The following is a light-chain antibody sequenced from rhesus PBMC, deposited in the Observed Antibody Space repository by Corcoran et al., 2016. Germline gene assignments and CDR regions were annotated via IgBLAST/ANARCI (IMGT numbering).Light chain of an antibody. V-gene: IGLV3-36*02. Sequence: SYELTQSPSGSVSPGQTASITCGGDNIGSTFVFWFQQKPPQAPVVVMSYDSERTSGIPERFSVSKSGNIATRTISGVEAGEEADSVGQFYDSQCDLYIFGFGTRLTV. J-gene: IGLJ1*01. CDR2: YDS. CDR3: QFYDSQCDLYI. CDR1: NIGSTF.